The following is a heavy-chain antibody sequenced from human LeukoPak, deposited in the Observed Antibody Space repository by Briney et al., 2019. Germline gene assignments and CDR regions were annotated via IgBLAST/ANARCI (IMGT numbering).Heavy chain of an antibody. CDR3: ARVLMVRGVTTLRY. CDR2: MNPNSGNT. V-gene: IGHV1-8*01. J-gene: IGHJ4*02. Sequence: ASVKVSCKASGYTFASYDINWVRQATGQGLEWMGWMNPNSGNTGYAQKFQGRVTMTRNTSISIAYMELSSLRSEDTAVYYCARVLMVRGVTTLRYWGQGTLVTVSS. D-gene: IGHD3-10*01. CDR1: GYTFASYD.